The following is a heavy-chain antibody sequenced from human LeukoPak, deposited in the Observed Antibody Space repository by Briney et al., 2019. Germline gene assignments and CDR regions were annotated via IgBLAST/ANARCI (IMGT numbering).Heavy chain of an antibody. CDR1: GYTFTGYY. CDR2: IIPIFGTA. V-gene: IGHV1-69*13. Sequence: GASVKVSCKASGYTFTGYYMHWVRQAPGQGLEWMGGIIPIFGTANYAQKFQGRVTITADESTSTAYMELSSLRSEDTAVYYCARGQTAPLNYYYGMDVWGQGTTVTVSS. J-gene: IGHJ6*02. D-gene: IGHD2-21*02. CDR3: ARGQTAPLNYYYGMDV.